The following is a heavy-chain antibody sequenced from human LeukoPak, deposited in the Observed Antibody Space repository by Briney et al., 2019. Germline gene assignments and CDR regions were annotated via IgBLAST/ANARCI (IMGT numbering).Heavy chain of an antibody. D-gene: IGHD2-15*01. Sequence: GRSLRLSCAASGFTFDDYAVHWVRQAPGKGLEWVSGISWNSGSIGYADSVKGRFTISRDNAKNSLYLQMISLRAEDTALYYCAKGVVVVVAATPFDYWGQGTLVTVSS. CDR2: ISWNSGSI. CDR3: AKGVVVVVAATPFDY. J-gene: IGHJ4*02. CDR1: GFTFDDYA. V-gene: IGHV3-9*01.